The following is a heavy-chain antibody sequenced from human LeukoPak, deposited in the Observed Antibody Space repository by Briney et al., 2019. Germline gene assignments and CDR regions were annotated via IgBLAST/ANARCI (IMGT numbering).Heavy chain of an antibody. J-gene: IGHJ4*02. CDR2: IYYRGST. CDR1: GGSINNYY. CDR3: ARGGDYGVRRYFDY. D-gene: IGHD4-17*01. V-gene: IGHV4-59*01. Sequence: PSETLSLTCTVSGGSINNYYWTWIRQPPGKGLEWIGYIYYRGSTNYNPSLKSRVTFSVDTSKNQFSLKLNSVTAADTAVYYCARGGDYGVRRYFDYWGQGTLVTVSS.